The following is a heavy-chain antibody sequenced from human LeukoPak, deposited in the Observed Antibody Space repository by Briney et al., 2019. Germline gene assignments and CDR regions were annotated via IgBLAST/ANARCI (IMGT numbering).Heavy chain of an antibody. V-gene: IGHV6-1*01. CDR3: ARTYYYGSGTRGWGKKYYFDY. CDR1: GDSVSSNSAA. J-gene: IGHJ4*02. Sequence: SQTLSLTFALSGDSVSSNSAAWNWIRQSPSRGLEWLGSTYYRSKWYNDYAVSVKSRITINPDTSKNQFSLQLNSVTPEDTAVYYCARTYYYGSGTRGWGKKYYFDYWGQGTLVTVSS. CDR2: TYYRSKWYN. D-gene: IGHD3-10*01.